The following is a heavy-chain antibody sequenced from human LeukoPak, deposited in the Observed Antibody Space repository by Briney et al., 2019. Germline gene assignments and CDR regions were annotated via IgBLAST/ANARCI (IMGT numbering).Heavy chain of an antibody. J-gene: IGHJ5*02. CDR3: ASGANVVVPAAIGVGYNWFDP. Sequence: GASVKVSCKASGGTFSSYAITWVRQAPGQGLEWMGGIIPIFGTTNYTQRFLGRVTITTDESTSTAYMELSSLRSEDTAVYYCASGANVVVPAAIGVGYNWFDPWGQGTVVTVSS. D-gene: IGHD2-2*01. V-gene: IGHV1-69*05. CDR1: GGTFSSYA. CDR2: IIPIFGTT.